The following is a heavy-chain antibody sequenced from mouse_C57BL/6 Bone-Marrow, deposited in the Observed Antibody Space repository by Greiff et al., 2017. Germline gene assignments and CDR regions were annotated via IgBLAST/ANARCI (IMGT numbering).Heavy chain of an antibody. Sequence: QVQLQQPGAELVKPGASVKLSCKASGYTFTSYWMHWVKQRPGQGLEWIGLIYPNSGSTNYNEKFKGKATLTVDKSSSTAYMQLSSLTSEDSAVYYCAKGDDYYYFDDGGRGTTLTVSS. D-gene: IGHD2-4*01. CDR2: IYPNSGST. J-gene: IGHJ2*01. CDR3: AKGDDYYYFDD. CDR1: GYTFTSYW. V-gene: IGHV1-64*01.